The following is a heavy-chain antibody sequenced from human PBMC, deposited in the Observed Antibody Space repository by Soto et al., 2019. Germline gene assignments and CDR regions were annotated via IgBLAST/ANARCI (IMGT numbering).Heavy chain of an antibody. D-gene: IGHD1-1*01. Sequence: ASVKVSCKASGYTFTSYAIDWVRQAPGQRLEWMGWINAGNGNTKYSQKFQDRVTITRDTSASTAYMELSSLRSDDTAVYYCARHNSQWPNWFDPWGQGTPVTVSS. CDR1: GYTFTSYA. V-gene: IGHV1-3*01. J-gene: IGHJ5*02. CDR2: INAGNGNT. CDR3: ARHNSQWPNWFDP.